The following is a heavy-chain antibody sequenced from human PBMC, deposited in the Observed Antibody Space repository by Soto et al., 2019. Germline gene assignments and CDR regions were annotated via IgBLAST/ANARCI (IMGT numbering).Heavy chain of an antibody. V-gene: IGHV3-23*01. CDR1: GFTFSAYD. CDR2: IGSSGGAT. J-gene: IGHJ4*02. D-gene: IGHD2-15*01. CDR3: AKRGRCSGVNCYSFDS. Sequence: GGSLRLSCAASGFTFSAYDMAWVRQAPGKGLEWVSMIGSSGGATYYADSAKGRFTISRDNSKHTLYLQMNSLRAEDTAVYHCAKRGRCSGVNCYSFDSWGQGTLVTVSS.